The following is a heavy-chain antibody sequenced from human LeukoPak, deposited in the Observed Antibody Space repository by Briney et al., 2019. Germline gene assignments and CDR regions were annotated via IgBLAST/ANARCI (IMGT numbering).Heavy chain of an antibody. CDR1: GFTVSSNY. D-gene: IGHD3-22*01. Sequence: GGSLRLSRAASGFTVSSNYMNWVRQAPGKGLEWVSVIYSDGSTYYADFVKGRFTISRDNSKNTLYLQMNSLRAEDTAVYYCARAGGGTYYYDSSGYSGAFDIWGQGTMVTVSS. V-gene: IGHV3-53*01. CDR2: IYSDGST. J-gene: IGHJ3*02. CDR3: ARAGGGTYYYDSSGYSGAFDI.